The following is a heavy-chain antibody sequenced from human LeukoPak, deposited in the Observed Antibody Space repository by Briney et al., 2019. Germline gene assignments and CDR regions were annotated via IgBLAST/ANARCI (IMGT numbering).Heavy chain of an antibody. J-gene: IGHJ3*02. Sequence: GGSLRLSCAASGFTFSGYGMSWVRQAPGKGLEGVSVITGSGGGTFYADSVKGRFTISRDNSKNTLYLQMNTLRAEDTAVYYCARGSGRSQAFDIWGQGTMVTVSS. CDR2: ITGSGGGT. CDR3: ARGSGRSQAFDI. CDR1: GFTFSGYG. D-gene: IGHD3-10*01. V-gene: IGHV3-23*01.